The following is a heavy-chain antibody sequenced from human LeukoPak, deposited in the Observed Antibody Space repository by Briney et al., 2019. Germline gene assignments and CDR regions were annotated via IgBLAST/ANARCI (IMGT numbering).Heavy chain of an antibody. D-gene: IGHD3-22*01. CDR1: GFTFSSYG. V-gene: IGHV3-30*02. J-gene: IGHJ4*02. CDR3: ARGPHGKYDSSGYYLNY. Sequence: GGSLRLSCAASGFTFSSYGMYWVRQAPGKGLEWVAFIRYDGSNKYYADSVKGRFTISRDNAKNSLYLQMNSLRAEDTAVYYCARGPHGKYDSSGYYLNYWGQGTLVTVSS. CDR2: IRYDGSNK.